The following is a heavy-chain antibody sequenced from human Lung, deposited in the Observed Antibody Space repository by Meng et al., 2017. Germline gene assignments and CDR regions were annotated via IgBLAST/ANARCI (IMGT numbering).Heavy chain of an antibody. J-gene: IGHJ4*02. CDR1: GGSISGCY. Sequence: VHQQPCRGGLLRPSENLAPTIAVYGGSISGCYWSWIRHSPAKKLEWIVKINHGRRTNYNPPLQSRVTISVDTPKNQFSLLLTTITVADTAVYYCARERHSTIIRGFIDFWGQGALVTVSS. D-gene: IGHD3-10*01. CDR3: ARERHSTIIRGFIDF. V-gene: IGHV4-34*01. CDR2: INHGRRT.